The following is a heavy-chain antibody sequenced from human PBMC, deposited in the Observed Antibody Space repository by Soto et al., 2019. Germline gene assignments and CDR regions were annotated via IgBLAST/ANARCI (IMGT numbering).Heavy chain of an antibody. CDR1: GGTFSSDA. Sequence: QVQLVQSGAEVPKPGSSVKVSCKASGGTFSSDAISWVRHAAGQRLEWMGGIIPLFCTANYAQKFQGSVTITADESTSTAYMEVSSLRSDDTAVYSCAMAKITFEGVIVRPNQFDPWGKGTRVTVSS. J-gene: IGHJ5*02. CDR3: AMAKITFEGVIVRPNQFDP. D-gene: IGHD3-16*02. V-gene: IGHV1-69*12. CDR2: IIPLFCTA.